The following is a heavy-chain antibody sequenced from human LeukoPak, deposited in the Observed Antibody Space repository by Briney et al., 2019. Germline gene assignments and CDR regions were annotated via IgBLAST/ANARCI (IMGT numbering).Heavy chain of an antibody. D-gene: IGHD3-10*01. Sequence: GASVKVSCKVSGYTLTELSMHWVRQAPGKGLEWMGGFDPEDGVTIYAQKFQGRVTMTEDTSTDTAYMELSSLRSEDTAVYYCATAVPNMVRGYDAFDIWGQGTMVTVSS. CDR3: ATAVPNMVRGYDAFDI. V-gene: IGHV1-24*01. CDR2: FDPEDGVT. J-gene: IGHJ3*02. CDR1: GYTLTELS.